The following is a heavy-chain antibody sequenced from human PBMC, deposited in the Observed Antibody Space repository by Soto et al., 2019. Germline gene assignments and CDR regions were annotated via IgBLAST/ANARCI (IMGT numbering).Heavy chain of an antibody. CDR1: GFTFISYG. D-gene: IGHD2-8*02. CDR3: AKGGTGGYYYYGMDV. V-gene: IGHV3-30*18. J-gene: IGHJ6*02. Sequence: GGSLRLSCAASGFTFISYGMHWVRQAPGKGLEWVAVISYDGSDKYYADSVKGRFTISRDNSKNTLYLQMNSLRAEDTAVYYCAKGGTGGYYYYGMDVWGQGTTVTVSS. CDR2: ISYDGSDK.